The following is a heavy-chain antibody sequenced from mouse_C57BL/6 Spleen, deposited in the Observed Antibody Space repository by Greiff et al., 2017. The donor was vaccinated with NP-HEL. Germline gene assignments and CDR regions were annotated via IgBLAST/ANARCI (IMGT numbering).Heavy chain of an antibody. J-gene: IGHJ1*03. CDR3: ARLDTTVVARTYWYFDV. V-gene: IGHV5-17*01. CDR2: ISSGSSTI. Sequence: DVKLVESGGGLVKPGGSLKLSCAASGFTFSDYGMHWVRQAPEKGLEWVAYISSGSSTIYYADTVKGRFTISRDNAKNTLFLQMTSLRSEDTAMYYCARLDTTVVARTYWYFDVWGTGTTVTVSS. D-gene: IGHD1-1*01. CDR1: GFTFSDYG.